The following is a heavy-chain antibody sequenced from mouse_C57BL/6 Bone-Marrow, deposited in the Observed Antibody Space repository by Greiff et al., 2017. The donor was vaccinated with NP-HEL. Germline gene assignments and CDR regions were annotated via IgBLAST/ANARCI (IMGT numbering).Heavy chain of an antibody. V-gene: IGHV1-50*01. D-gene: IGHD2-4*01. CDR2: IDPSDSYT. CDR1: GYTFTSYW. CDR3: AREGYYDYDTKYAMDY. J-gene: IGHJ4*01. Sequence: QVQLQQPGAELVKPGASVKLSCKASGYTFTSYWMQWVQQRPGQGLEWIGEIDPSDSYTNYNQKFKGKATLTVDTSSSTAYMQLSSLTSEDSAVYYCAREGYYDYDTKYAMDYWGQGTSVTVSS.